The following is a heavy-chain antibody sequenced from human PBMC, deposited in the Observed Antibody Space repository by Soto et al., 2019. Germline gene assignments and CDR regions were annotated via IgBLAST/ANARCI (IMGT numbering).Heavy chain of an antibody. D-gene: IGHD2-2*01. CDR2: MNPNSGNT. V-gene: IGHV1-8*01. Sequence: ASVKVSCKASGYTFTSYDINWVRQATGQGLEWMGWMNPNSGNTGYAQKFQGRVTMTRNTSISTAYMELSSLRSEDTAVYYCARGRSSTSWSDYWGQGTLVTVSS. J-gene: IGHJ4*02. CDR1: GYTFTSYD. CDR3: ARGRSSTSWSDY.